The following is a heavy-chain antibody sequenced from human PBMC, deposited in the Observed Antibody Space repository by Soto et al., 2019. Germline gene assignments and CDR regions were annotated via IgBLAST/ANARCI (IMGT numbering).Heavy chain of an antibody. CDR2: LWYDGSNK. CDR1: GFTSSSYG. V-gene: IGHV3-33*01. D-gene: IGHD3-16*01. Sequence: QVQLVESGGGVVQPGRSLRLSCAASGFTSSSYGMHWVRQAPGKGLEWVAVLWYDGSNKYYADSVKGRFTISRDNSKNTLYLQMNSLRAEDTAVYYCARGDGWFDPWGQGTLVTVSS. CDR3: ARGDGWFDP. J-gene: IGHJ5*02.